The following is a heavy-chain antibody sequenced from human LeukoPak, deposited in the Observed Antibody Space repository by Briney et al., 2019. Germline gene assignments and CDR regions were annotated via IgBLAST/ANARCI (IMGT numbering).Heavy chain of an antibody. CDR1: GFTFSSYS. Sequence: GGSLRLPCAASGFTFSSYSMNWVRQAPGKGLEWVSYISSSTSTIYYADSVKGRFTISRDNAKNSLYLQMNSLRAEDTAVYYCARVDRSYCSSTSCWVIVCWGQGTLVGVCS. CDR2: ISSSTSTI. J-gene: IGHJ4*02. V-gene: IGHV3-48*01. D-gene: IGHD2-2*01. CDR3: ARVDRSYCSSTSCWVIVC.